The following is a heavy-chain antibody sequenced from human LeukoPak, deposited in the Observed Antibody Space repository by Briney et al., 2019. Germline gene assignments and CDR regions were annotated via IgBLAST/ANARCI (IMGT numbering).Heavy chain of an antibody. Sequence: GGSLRLSCAASGFTFSDYYMSWIRQAPGKGLEWVSYISSSGSTIYYADSVKGRFTISRDNAKNSLYLQMNSLRAEDTAVYYCARERYDILTGPDAFDIWGQGTMVTVSS. CDR2: ISSSGSTI. CDR1: GFTFSDYY. CDR3: ARERYDILTGPDAFDI. J-gene: IGHJ3*02. V-gene: IGHV3-11*01. D-gene: IGHD3-9*01.